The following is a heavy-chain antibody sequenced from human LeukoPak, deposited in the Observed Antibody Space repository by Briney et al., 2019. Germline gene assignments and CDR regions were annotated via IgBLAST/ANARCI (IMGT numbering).Heavy chain of an antibody. CDR2: ISSSSSYI. CDR1: GFTFSSYS. J-gene: IGHJ6*02. V-gene: IGHV3-21*01. D-gene: IGHD4-17*01. CDR3: ARTTTVTPRYYYYGMDV. Sequence: GGSLRLSCAASGFTFSSYSMNWVRQAPGKGLEWVSSISSSSSYIYYAYSVKGRFTISRDNAKNSLYLQMNSLRAEDTAVYYCARTTTVTPRYYYYGMDVWGQGTTVTVSS.